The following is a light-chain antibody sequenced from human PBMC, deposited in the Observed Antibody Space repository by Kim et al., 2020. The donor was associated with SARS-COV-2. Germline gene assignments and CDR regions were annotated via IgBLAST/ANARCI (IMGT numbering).Light chain of an antibody. V-gene: IGLV3-1*01. CDR1: KLGDKF. CDR3: QRWDSRTASYV. Sequence: SYELTQPPSLSVSPGQTATITCSGDKLGDKFAGWYQQKAGQSPIMVIYQDNKRPSGITERFSGSNSGNTATLTISGTQPMDEADYYCQRWDSRTASYVFGTGTKVTVL. CDR2: QDN. J-gene: IGLJ1*01.